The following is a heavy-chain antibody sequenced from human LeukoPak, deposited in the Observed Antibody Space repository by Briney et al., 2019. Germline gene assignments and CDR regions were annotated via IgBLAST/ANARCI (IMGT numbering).Heavy chain of an antibody. CDR2: ISYDGSNK. V-gene: IGHV3-30*03. Sequence: PGGSLRLSCAASGFTFSSYGMHWVRQAPGKGLEWVAVISYDGSNKYYADSVKGRFTISRDTSKNTLYLQMSSLRAEDTALYYCARYDNGKDYFDYWGQGTLVTVSS. CDR1: GFTFSSYG. J-gene: IGHJ4*02. CDR3: ARYDNGKDYFDY. D-gene: IGHD1-1*01.